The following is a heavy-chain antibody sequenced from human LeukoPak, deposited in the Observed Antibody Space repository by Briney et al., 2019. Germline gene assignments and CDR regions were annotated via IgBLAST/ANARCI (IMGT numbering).Heavy chain of an antibody. V-gene: IGHV3-48*04. CDR2: ISSSSSTI. CDR1: GFTFSSYS. J-gene: IGHJ4*02. CDR3: ARDPFTVAYYYDSSGPYYFDY. Sequence: GGSLRLSCAASGFTFSSYSMNWVRQAPGKGLEWVSYISSSSSTIYYADSVKGRFTISRDNAKNSLYLQMNSLRAEDTAVYYCARDPFTVAYYYDSSGPYYFDYWGQGTLVTVSS. D-gene: IGHD3-22*01.